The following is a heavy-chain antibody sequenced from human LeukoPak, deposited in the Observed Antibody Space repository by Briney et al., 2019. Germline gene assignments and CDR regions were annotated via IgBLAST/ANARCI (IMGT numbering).Heavy chain of an antibody. D-gene: IGHD6-13*01. Sequence: PSETLSLTCTVSGGSVSSSGSYWGWIRRPPGKGLEWIGTIYYVGSTYYNPSLKSRVTMSVDTSKNHFSLRLSSVTAADTAVYYCARLFPAAGTPYYYIMDVWGQGTTVTVSS. CDR1: GGSVSSSGSY. CDR2: IYYVGST. J-gene: IGHJ6*02. CDR3: ARLFPAAGTPYYYIMDV. V-gene: IGHV4-39*07.